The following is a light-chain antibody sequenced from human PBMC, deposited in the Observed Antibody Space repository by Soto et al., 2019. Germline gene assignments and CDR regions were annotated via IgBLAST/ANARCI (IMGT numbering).Light chain of an antibody. CDR3: QQYCSSPWT. Sequence: EIVLTQSPGTLSLSPGERATLSCRASQSVSSSYLAWYQQKPGQAPRLLIYGASSTATGIPARFSGSGSGADFTLTIRRLEPEDFAVYYCQQYCSSPWTVGQGTKVEIK. J-gene: IGKJ1*01. V-gene: IGKV3-20*01. CDR1: QSVSSSY. CDR2: GAS.